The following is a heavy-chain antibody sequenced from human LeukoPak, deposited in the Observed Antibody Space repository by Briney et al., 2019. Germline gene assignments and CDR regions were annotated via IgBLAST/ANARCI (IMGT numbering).Heavy chain of an antibody. D-gene: IGHD5-12*01. V-gene: IGHV3-7*01. Sequence: GGSLRLSCTASGFTFSRSWMNWIRQAPGKGLEWVANIDPDGDGMRFVDSVKGRFTMSRDNAQSSLHLQMNSLRVEDTAFYYCAAWTDRGYSYWGQGVLVTVSS. CDR2: IDPDGDGM. J-gene: IGHJ4*02. CDR1: GFTFSRSW. CDR3: AAWTDRGYSY.